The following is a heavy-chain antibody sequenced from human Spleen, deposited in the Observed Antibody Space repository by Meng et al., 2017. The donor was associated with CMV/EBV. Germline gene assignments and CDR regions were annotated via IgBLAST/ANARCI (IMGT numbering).Heavy chain of an antibody. Sequence: SGFNFSSYAMHWVRQAPGKGLEWVAVISYDGSNKYYADSVKGRFTISRDNSKNTLYLQMNSLRAEDTAVYYCARVLAGSPVAAADAWGQGTLVTVSS. D-gene: IGHD6-13*01. CDR1: GFNFSSYA. CDR2: ISYDGSNK. CDR3: ARVLAGSPVAAADA. V-gene: IGHV3-30*04. J-gene: IGHJ5*02.